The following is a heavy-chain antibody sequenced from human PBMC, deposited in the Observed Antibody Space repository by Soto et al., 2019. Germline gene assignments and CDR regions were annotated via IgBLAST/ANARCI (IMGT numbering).Heavy chain of an antibody. V-gene: IGHV3-74*01. J-gene: IGHJ5*02. D-gene: IGHD3-10*01. CDR2: INSDGSSI. Sequence: EVQLVESGGGLVQPGGSLRLSCTASGFTFSSYWMHWVRQAPGKGPVWVSRINSDGSSIRYADSVKGRFTISRDNTKNTLYVQMESLRVEDTAVYYCGRDYMARGRDSNWFDPWGQGTLVTVSS. CDR3: GRDYMARGRDSNWFDP. CDR1: GFTFSSYW.